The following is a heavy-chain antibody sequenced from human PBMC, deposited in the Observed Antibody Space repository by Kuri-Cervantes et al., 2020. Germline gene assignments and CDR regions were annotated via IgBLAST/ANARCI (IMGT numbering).Heavy chain of an antibody. CDR2: IKQGGCEK. D-gene: IGHD6-19*01. Sequence: ETLSLTCVASGFAFSTCWMSWVRQGPGKGLEWVANIKQGGCEKYYVDSVNGRFTISRDNAKNSLCLQMNSLRAEDTAVYYCATLRPGPYSSGWYSLGAWGQGTLVTVSS. V-gene: IGHV3-7*01. CDR3: ATLRPGPYSSGWYSLGA. J-gene: IGHJ4*02. CDR1: GFAFSTCW.